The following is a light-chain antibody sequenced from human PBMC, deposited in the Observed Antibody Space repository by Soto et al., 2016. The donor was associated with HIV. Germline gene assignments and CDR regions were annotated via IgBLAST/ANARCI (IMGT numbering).Light chain of an antibody. CDR3: QVWDSSSDHSPWV. Sequence: SYVLTQPPSVSVAPGETATLTCGGTNIGSKTVHWYQQKPGQAPMMVIYDDAERPSGIPERFSGSNSKNTATLTISRVEAGDEADYYCQVWDSSSDHSPWVFGGGTKLTVL. CDR2: DDA. V-gene: IGLV3-21*04. CDR1: NIGSKT. J-gene: IGLJ3*02.